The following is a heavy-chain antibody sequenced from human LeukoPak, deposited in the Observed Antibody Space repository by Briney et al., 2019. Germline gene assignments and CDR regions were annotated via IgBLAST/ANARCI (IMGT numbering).Heavy chain of an antibody. CDR1: GFTFSSYA. CDR3: ARVVDYGSGSYYKGSPDY. V-gene: IGHV3-21*01. CDR2: ISSSSSYI. Sequence: PGGSLRLSCAASGFTFSSYAMGWVRQAPGKGLEWVSSISSSSSYIYYADSVKGRFTISRDNAKNSLYLQMNSLRAEDTAVYYCARVVDYGSGSYYKGSPDYWGQGTLVTVSS. J-gene: IGHJ4*02. D-gene: IGHD3-10*01.